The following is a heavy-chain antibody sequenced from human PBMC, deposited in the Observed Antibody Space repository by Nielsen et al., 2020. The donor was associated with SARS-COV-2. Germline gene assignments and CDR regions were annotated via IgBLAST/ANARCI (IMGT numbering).Heavy chain of an antibody. D-gene: IGHD1-14*01. CDR1: GFTFSSYA. CDR3: AKLDRGVTTGSFDY. V-gene: IGHV3-23*01. Sequence: GESLKISCAASGFTFSSYAMSWVRQAPGKGLEWVSAISGSGGSTYYADSVKGRFTISRDNSKNTLYLQMNSLRAEDTAVYYCAKLDRGVTTGSFDYWGQGTLVTAPQ. CDR2: ISGSGGST. J-gene: IGHJ4*02.